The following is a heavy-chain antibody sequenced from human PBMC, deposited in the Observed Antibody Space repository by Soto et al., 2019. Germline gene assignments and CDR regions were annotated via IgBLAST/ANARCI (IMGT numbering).Heavy chain of an antibody. J-gene: IGHJ4*02. CDR2: IYYSGST. Sequence: SETLSLTCTVSGGSISSGGYYWSWIRQHPGKGLEWIGYIYYSGSTYYNPSLKIRVTISVDTSKNQFSLKLSSVTAADTAVYYCARARVASSCCPFDYWGQGTLVTVSS. V-gene: IGHV4-31*03. D-gene: IGHD2-15*01. CDR3: ARARVASSCCPFDY. CDR1: GGSISSGGYY.